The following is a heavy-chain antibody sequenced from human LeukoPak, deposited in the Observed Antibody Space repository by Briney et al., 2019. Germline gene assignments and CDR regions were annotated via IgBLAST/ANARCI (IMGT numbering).Heavy chain of an antibody. J-gene: IGHJ4*02. CDR1: GGSITGYC. D-gene: IGHD6-19*01. CDR3: AREMTYTGGWGPFDY. Sequence: SQTLSLTCTLSGGSITGYCSDWIRHPPGKGLERIGYVCHTGSTTSNPSLKSRVTLSVDTSKNQFSLRLTSVTAADTAVYFCAREMTYTGGWGPFDYWGPGALLTVSS. V-gene: IGHV4-59*01. CDR2: VCHTGST.